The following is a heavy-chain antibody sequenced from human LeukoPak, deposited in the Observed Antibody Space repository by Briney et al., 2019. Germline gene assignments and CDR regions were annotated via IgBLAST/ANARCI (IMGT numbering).Heavy chain of an antibody. V-gene: IGHV3-7*03. CDR3: LKDDDHWKFDI. D-gene: IGHD1-1*01. Sequence: GGSLRLSCAASGFTFSRYWMNWVRQAPGKGLEWVATIKGDESELAYVDSVKGRFTISRDNTKNSLYLQLNSLRVEDTAFYYCLKDDDHWKFDIWGQGTMVTVSS. CDR2: IKGDESEL. J-gene: IGHJ3*02. CDR1: GFTFSRYW.